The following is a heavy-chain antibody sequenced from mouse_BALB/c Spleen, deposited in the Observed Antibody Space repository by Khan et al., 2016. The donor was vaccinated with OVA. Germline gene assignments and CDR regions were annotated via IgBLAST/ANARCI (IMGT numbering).Heavy chain of an antibody. CDR1: GFTFSTYG. CDR2: VSTGGSYT. CDR3: TRLAYYYDSEGLAY. D-gene: IGHD1-1*01. Sequence: EVELVESGGDLVKPGGSLKLSCAASGFTFSTYGMSWVRQTPDKRLEWVATVSTGGSYTYYPDSVKGRFTISRDTAKHTLYLQMSGLTSEDTAMFYCTRLAYYYDSEGLAYWGQGTLVTVSA. V-gene: IGHV5-6*01. J-gene: IGHJ3*01.